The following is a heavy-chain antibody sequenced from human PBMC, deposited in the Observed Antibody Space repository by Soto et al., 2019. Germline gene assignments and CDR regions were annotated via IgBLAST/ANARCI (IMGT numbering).Heavy chain of an antibody. V-gene: IGHV4-39*01. CDR1: GGSIRSSSYY. J-gene: IGHJ5*02. Sequence: SETLSLTCSVSGGSIRSSSYYWAWIRQPPGKGLEWIGSIYYGGSTYYNPSLKSRVTISVDTSKNKFSLKLNSVTAADTAVYYCANDYGDYEEGGGFSRFDHWGQGTLVTVSS. D-gene: IGHD4-17*01. CDR2: IYYGGST. CDR3: ANDYGDYEEGGGFSRFDH.